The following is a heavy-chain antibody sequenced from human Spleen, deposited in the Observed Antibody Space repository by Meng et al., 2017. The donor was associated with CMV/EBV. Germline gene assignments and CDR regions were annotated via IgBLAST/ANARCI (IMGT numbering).Heavy chain of an antibody. CDR1: GFTFSSND. CDR3: ARGITIFGVVTNYYYYGMDV. V-gene: IGHV3-13*01. J-gene: IGHJ6*02. D-gene: IGHD3-3*01. Sequence: GGSLRLSCAASGFTFSSNDMHWVRQTTGKGLEWVSAIGTAGDTYYPGSVKGRFTISRENAKNSFYLQMNSLRAGDTAVYYCARGITIFGVVTNYYYYGMDVWGQGTTVTVSS. CDR2: IGTAGDT.